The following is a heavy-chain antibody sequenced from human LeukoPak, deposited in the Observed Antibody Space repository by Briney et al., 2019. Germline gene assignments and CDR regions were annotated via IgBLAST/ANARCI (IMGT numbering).Heavy chain of an antibody. CDR1: GFTFSSYA. CDR3: VRDPSSAIPLDF. V-gene: IGHV3-23*01. Sequence: PGGSLRLSCAASGFTFSSYAMSWVRQAPGRGLFWVSSIHPHGGQTYYADSVKGRFTISRDNAKNTLDLQLNSLRADDSAVYYCVRDPSSAIPLDFWGQGTLVTISS. J-gene: IGHJ4*02. CDR2: IHPHGGQT.